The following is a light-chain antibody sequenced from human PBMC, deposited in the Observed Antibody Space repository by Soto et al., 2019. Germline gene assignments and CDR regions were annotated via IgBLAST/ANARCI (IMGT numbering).Light chain of an antibody. CDR1: QSLLSSSDNRNY. CDR2: WAS. V-gene: IGKV4-1*01. Sequence: DIVMTQSPDSLTVSLGERATINCKSSQSLLSSSDNRNYLAWYQHKPGQSPKMLIYWASTRYSGVPDRFSGSGSGTDFSLTISSLQAEDVAVYYCQHKYSVPPTFGQGTKVEIK. J-gene: IGKJ1*01. CDR3: QHKYSVPPT.